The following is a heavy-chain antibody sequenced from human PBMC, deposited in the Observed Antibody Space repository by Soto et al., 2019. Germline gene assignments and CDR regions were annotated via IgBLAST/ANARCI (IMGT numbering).Heavy chain of an antibody. J-gene: IGHJ4*02. D-gene: IGHD3-9*01. Sequence: SVKVSCKASGGTFSSYAISWVRQAPGQGLEWMGGIIPIFGTANCAQKFQGRVTITADESTSTAYMELSSLRSEDTAVYYCASPRGGLRYFDWLFDYWGQGTLVTV. V-gene: IGHV1-69*13. CDR3: ASPRGGLRYFDWLFDY. CDR1: GGTFSSYA. CDR2: IIPIFGTA.